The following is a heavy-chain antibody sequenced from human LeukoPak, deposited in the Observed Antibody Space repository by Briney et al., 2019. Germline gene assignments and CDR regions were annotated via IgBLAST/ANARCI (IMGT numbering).Heavy chain of an antibody. D-gene: IGHD3-22*01. CDR2: ISGSGGST. Sequence: GGSLRLSCAASGFTFSTYAMSWVRQAPGKGLEWVSVISGSGGSTYFADSVKGRFTISRDNSKNTLYLQMNSLRAEDTAVYYCARVERYYYSSDYYPWGQGTLVTVSS. J-gene: IGHJ5*02. CDR1: GFTFSTYA. CDR3: ARVERYYYSSDYYP. V-gene: IGHV3-23*01.